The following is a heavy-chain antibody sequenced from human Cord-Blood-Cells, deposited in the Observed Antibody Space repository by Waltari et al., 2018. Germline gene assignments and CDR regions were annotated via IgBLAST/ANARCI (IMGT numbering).Heavy chain of an antibody. Sequence: QVTLKESGPVLVKPTETLTLTCTVSGFSLSNARMGVSWIRQPPGKALEWLAHIFSNDEKSYSTSLKSRLTISKDTSKSQVVLTMTNMDPVDTATYYCARFFRIEYSSSDYYYGMDVWGQGTTVTVSS. D-gene: IGHD6-6*01. CDR1: GFSLSNARMG. J-gene: IGHJ6*02. V-gene: IGHV2-26*01. CDR3: ARFFRIEYSSSDYYYGMDV. CDR2: IFSNDEK.